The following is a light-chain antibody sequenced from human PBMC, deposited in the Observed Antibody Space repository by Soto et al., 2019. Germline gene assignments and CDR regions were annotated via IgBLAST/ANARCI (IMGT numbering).Light chain of an antibody. CDR2: ATS. Sequence: EVVLTQSPATLSLSPGEGATLSCRASQSIGNYLAWYQQKPGQAPRLLIYATSNRATGIPARFSGSGSGTDFTLTISSLATEDFAVYYCQQRSSWPFTFGHGTKVDSK. J-gene: IGKJ3*01. CDR1: QSIGNY. CDR3: QQRSSWPFT. V-gene: IGKV3-11*01.